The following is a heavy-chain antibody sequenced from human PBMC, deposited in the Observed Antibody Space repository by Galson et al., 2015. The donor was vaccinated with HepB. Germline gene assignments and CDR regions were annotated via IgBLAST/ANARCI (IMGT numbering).Heavy chain of an antibody. CDR2: IKSKTDGGTT. J-gene: IGHJ1*01. Sequence: SLRLSCAASGFTFSNAWMSWVRQAPGKGLEWVGRIKSKTDGGTTDYAAPVKGRFTISRDDSKNTLYLQMNSLKTEDTAVYYCTTEGIIQQLWLVWGYFQHWGQGTLVTVSS. CDR3: TTEGIIQQLWLVWGYFQH. V-gene: IGHV3-15*01. CDR1: GFTFSNAW. D-gene: IGHD5-18*01.